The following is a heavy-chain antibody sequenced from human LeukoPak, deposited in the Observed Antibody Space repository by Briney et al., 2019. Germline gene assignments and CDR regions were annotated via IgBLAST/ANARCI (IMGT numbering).Heavy chain of an antibody. D-gene: IGHD5-18*01. J-gene: IGHJ4*02. Sequence: GASVKVSCKASGYTFTSYDINWVRQATGQGLEWMGWMNPNSGNTGYAQKFQGRVTITRNTSISTAYMELSSLRSEDTAVYYCASHVDTANGIIVYWGQGTLVTVSS. CDR3: ASHVDTANGIIVY. CDR1: GYTFTSYD. V-gene: IGHV1-8*03. CDR2: MNPNSGNT.